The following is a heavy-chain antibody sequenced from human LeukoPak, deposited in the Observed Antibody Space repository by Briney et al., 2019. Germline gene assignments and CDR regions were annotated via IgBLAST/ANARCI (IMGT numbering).Heavy chain of an antibody. J-gene: IGHJ4*02. CDR1: GGSFSGYY. D-gene: IGHD1-26*01. CDR3: ARGDSIVGATFNY. CDR2: INRSGST. V-gene: IGHV4-34*01. Sequence: SETLSLTCAVYGGSFSGYYWSWIRQPPGKGLEWIGEINRSGSTNYNPSLKSRVTISVDTSKNQFSLKLSSVTAADTAVYYCARGDSIVGATFNYWGQGTLVTVSS.